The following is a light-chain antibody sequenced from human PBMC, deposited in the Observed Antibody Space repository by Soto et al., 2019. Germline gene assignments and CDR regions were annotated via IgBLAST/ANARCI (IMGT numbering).Light chain of an antibody. CDR1: SSDVGDYNH. Sequence: QSALTQPASVSGSPGQSITISCTTSSSDVGDYNHVSWYQQHPGKAPKLVIYDVSHRPSEVSNRFSGSKSGNTAFLTISGLQTEDEADYYCSTYTTGNTLFGGGTKLTVL. J-gene: IGLJ2*01. CDR2: DVS. V-gene: IGLV2-14*03. CDR3: STYTTGNTL.